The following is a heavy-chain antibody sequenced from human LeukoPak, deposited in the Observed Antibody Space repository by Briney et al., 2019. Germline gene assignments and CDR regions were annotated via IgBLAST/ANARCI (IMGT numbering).Heavy chain of an antibody. D-gene: IGHD6-13*01. CDR2: IGSSGSTI. J-gene: IGHJ3*02. CDR1: GGSISSYY. CDR3: ARGGRYSSSWYESDAFDT. Sequence: LSLTCAVSGGSISSYYWSWIRQAPGKGLEWVSYIGSSGSTIYYADSVKGRFTISRDNAKNSLYLQMNSLRAEDTAVYYCARGGRYSSSWYESDAFDTWGQGTMVTVSS. V-gene: IGHV3-11*01.